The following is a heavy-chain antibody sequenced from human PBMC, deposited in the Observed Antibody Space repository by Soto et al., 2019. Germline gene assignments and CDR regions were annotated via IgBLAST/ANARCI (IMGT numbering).Heavy chain of an antibody. CDR3: ARHSYVSGSYHFDY. CDR2: IYNSGST. Sequence: NPSETLSLTCTVSGASISSYYWSWIRQPPGKGLEWIGYIYNSGSTNYNPSLKSRVIISVDTSKNQFSLKLSSVTAADTAVYYCARHSYVSGSYHFDYWGQGTLVTVSS. V-gene: IGHV4-59*08. CDR1: GASISSYY. J-gene: IGHJ4*02. D-gene: IGHD3-10*01.